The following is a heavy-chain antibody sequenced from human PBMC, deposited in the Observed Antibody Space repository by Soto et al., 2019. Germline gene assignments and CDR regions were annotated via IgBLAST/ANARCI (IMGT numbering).Heavy chain of an antibody. CDR1: GFTFSSYW. J-gene: IGHJ6*02. Sequence: VQLVESGGGLVQPGGSLRLSCAASGFTFSSYWMHWVRQAPGKGLVWVSRINSDGSSTSYADSVKGRFTISRDNAKNTRDLQMNSLIAEDKAVYYCARDERITMVRGVTTAYYYYGMDVWGQGTTVTVSS. D-gene: IGHD3-10*01. CDR2: INSDGSST. V-gene: IGHV3-74*01. CDR3: ARDERITMVRGVTTAYYYYGMDV.